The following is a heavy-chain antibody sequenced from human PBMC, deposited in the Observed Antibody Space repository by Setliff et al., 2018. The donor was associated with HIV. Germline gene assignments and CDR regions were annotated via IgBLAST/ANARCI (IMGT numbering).Heavy chain of an antibody. D-gene: IGHD6-19*01. Sequence: PGGSLRLSCAASGFTFSNYWMNWVHQAPGKGLEWVADIKQDGGEENYVDSVKGRFTISRDNAKNSLFLQMNSLRVEDTAVYYCARTREQWVVREFDYWGQGMLVTVSS. J-gene: IGHJ4*02. CDR2: IKQDGGEE. V-gene: IGHV3-7*01. CDR1: GFTFSNYW. CDR3: ARTREQWVVREFDY.